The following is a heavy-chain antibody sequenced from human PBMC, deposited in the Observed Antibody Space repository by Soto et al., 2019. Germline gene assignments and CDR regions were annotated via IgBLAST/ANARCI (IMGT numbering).Heavy chain of an antibody. V-gene: IGHV4-31*03. J-gene: IGHJ5*02. CDR3: AGSVRDILTGYPRGRFDP. CDR2: IYYSGST. Sequence: SETLSLTCTVSGGSISSGGYYWSWIRQHPGKGLEWIGYIYYSGSTYYNPSLKSRVTISVDTSKNKFSLKLSSVTAADTAVYYCAGSVRDILTGYPRGRFDPWGQGTLVTVSS. D-gene: IGHD3-9*01. CDR1: GGSISSGGYY.